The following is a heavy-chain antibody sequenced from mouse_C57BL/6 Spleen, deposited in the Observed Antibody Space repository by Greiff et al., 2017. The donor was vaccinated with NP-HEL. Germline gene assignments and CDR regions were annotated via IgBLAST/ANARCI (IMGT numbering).Heavy chain of an antibody. CDR3: AMDHYSNYGFAY. V-gene: IGHV1-72*01. D-gene: IGHD2-5*01. CDR2: IDPNSGGT. J-gene: IGHJ3*01. Sequence: VKLLESGAELVKPGASVKLSCKASGYTFTSYWMHWVKQRPGRGLEWIGRIDPNSGGTKYNEKFKSKATLTVDKPSSTAYMQLSSLTSEDSAVYYCAMDHYSNYGFAYWGQGTLVTVSA. CDR1: GYTFTSYW.